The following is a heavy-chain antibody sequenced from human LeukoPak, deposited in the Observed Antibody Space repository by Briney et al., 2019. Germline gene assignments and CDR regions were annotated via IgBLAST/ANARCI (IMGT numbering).Heavy chain of an antibody. CDR3: TAKGIAVADSYDY. J-gene: IGHJ4*02. D-gene: IGHD6-19*01. CDR1: GFTFSGSA. V-gene: IGHV3-73*01. CDR2: IRSKANSYAT. Sequence: GGSLRLSCAASGFTFSGSAMHWVRQASGKGLEWVGRIRSKANSYATAYAASVKGRFTISRDDSKNTAYLQMNSLKTEDTAVYYCTAKGIAVADSYDYWGQGTLVTVSS.